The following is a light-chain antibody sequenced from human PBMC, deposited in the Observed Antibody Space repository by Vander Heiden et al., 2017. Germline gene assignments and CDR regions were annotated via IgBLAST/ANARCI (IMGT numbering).Light chain of an antibody. V-gene: IGLV2-14*03. CDR3: SSYTSSSTPYVV. Sequence: QSALTPPAPVSGSPGQSIPISCTRTSSDLGGDKFFSWSQHHPGKAPKLMIYDVSNRPSGVSNRFSGSKSGNTASLTISGLQAEDEADYYCSSYTSSSTPYVVFGGGTKLTV. J-gene: IGLJ2*01. CDR1: SSDLGGDKF. CDR2: DVS.